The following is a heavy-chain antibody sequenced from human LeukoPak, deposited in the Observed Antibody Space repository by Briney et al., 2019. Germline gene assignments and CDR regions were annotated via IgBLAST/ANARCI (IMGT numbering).Heavy chain of an antibody. CDR3: AKSGEVPRTTYYGMDV. Sequence: GGSLRLSCAASGFTFSSYAMTWVRQAPGGGLEWISAISGSTNTPYYADSVKGRFTISRDNSKNTLYLQMISLRADDTAVYYCAKSGEVPRTTYYGMDVWGQGTTVTVSS. V-gene: IGHV3-23*01. J-gene: IGHJ6*02. D-gene: IGHD2-2*01. CDR2: ISGSTNTP. CDR1: GFTFSSYA.